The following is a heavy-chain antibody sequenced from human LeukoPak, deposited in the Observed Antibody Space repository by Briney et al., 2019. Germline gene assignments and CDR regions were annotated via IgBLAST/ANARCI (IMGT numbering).Heavy chain of an antibody. CDR3: AKAPHSYCFDY. V-gene: IGHV6-1*01. CDR1: GDSVSSNSAA. J-gene: IGHJ4*02. Sequence: SQTLSLTCAISGDSVSSNSAAWTWIRQSPSRGLEWLGRTYYRSKWYNDYAVSVKSRITINPDTSKNQFSLQLNSVTPEDTAVYYWAKAPHSYCFDYWGQGTLGTVSS. D-gene: IGHD5-18*01. CDR2: TYYRSKWYN.